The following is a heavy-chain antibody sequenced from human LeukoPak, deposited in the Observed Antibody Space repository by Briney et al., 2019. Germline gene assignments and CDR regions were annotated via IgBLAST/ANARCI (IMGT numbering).Heavy chain of an antibody. CDR1: RHSFHSHW. V-gene: IGHV5-51*01. CDR2: IYPGDSDT. Sequence: GESLKISCKGPRHSFHSHWIGWVRQMPGKGLEWMGIIYPGDSDTRYSPSFQGQVTISADKSISTAYLQWNSLEASDSAIYYCARRGDSDFRIDWGQGALVTVSS. D-gene: IGHD2-21*02. J-gene: IGHJ4*02. CDR3: ARRGDSDFRID.